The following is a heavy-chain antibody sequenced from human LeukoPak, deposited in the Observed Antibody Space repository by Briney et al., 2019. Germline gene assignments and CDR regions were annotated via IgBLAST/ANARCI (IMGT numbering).Heavy chain of an antibody. CDR3: ARDFDY. CDR2: IYYSGST. J-gene: IGHJ4*02. CDR1: GGSISSYY. Sequence: SETLSLTCTVSGGSISSYYWSWIRQPPGKGLEWIGYIYYSGSTNYNPSLKSRVTISVDTSKNQFPLKLSSVTAADTAVYYCARDFDYWGQGTLVTVSS. V-gene: IGHV4-59*01.